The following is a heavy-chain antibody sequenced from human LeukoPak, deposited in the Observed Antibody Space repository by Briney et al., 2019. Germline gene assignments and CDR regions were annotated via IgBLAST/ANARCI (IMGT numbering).Heavy chain of an antibody. V-gene: IGHV3-23*01. D-gene: IGHD2-2*01. CDR2: ISGSGGST. CDR1: GFTFSSYA. J-gene: IGHJ6*02. CDR3: ARDEGYCRRTSCYGGSKGMDV. Sequence: PGGSLRLSCAASGFTFSSYAMSWVRQAPGKGLEWVSAISGSGGSTYYGDSVKGRFTISRDNSKNTLYLEMNSLRAEDTAVYYWARDEGYCRRTSCYGGSKGMDVWGQGTAVIVSS.